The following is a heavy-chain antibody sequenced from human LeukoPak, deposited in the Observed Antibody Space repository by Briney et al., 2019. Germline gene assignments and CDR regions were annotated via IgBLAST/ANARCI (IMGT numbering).Heavy chain of an antibody. CDR3: ARSGYYYDSSGYYDLQPFDY. J-gene: IGHJ4*02. Sequence: PGGSLRLSCAASGFTFSSYWMSWVRQAPGKGLEWVANIKQDGSEKYYVDSVKGRLTISRDNAKNSLYLQMNSLRAEDTAVYYCARSGYYYDSSGYYDLQPFDYWGQGTLVTVSS. D-gene: IGHD3-22*01. CDR2: IKQDGSEK. CDR1: GFTFSSYW. V-gene: IGHV3-7*01.